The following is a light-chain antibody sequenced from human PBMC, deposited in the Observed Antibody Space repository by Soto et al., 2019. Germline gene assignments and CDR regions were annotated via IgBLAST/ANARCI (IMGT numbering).Light chain of an antibody. CDR2: DAS. CDR1: QSINNW. J-gene: IGKJ2*01. Sequence: DIQMTQSPSTLSASVGDRVTITCRASQSINNWLAWYQQKPGKAPKLLIYDASTLDIGVTSRFSGSGFGTEFSLTIRSLQPDDFATFYCQHYKSYSYTFGQGTKLEVK. V-gene: IGKV1-5*01. CDR3: QHYKSYSYT.